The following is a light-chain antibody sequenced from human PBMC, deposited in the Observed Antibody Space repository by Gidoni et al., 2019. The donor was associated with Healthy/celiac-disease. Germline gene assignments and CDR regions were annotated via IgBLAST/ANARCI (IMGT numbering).Light chain of an antibody. Sequence: DIQMPQSPSSLSASVGDRVTITCRASQSISSYLNWYQQKPGKALKLLIYAASCSGSGSGTDFTLTISSLQPEEFATYYWQQSYSTPLTFGGGTKVEIK. CDR1: QSISSY. J-gene: IGKJ4*01. CDR2: A. V-gene: IGKV1-39*01. CDR3: QQSYSTPLT.